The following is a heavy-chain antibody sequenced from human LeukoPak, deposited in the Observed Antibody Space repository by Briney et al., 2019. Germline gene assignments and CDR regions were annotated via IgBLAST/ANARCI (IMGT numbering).Heavy chain of an antibody. Sequence: PSETLSLTCTVSGGSISSYYWSWIRQPPGKGLEWIGSIYHSGSTYYNPSLKGRVTISVDTSKDQFSLKLSSVTAADTAVYYCARHGNAAMVTSRFDYWGQGTLVTVSS. J-gene: IGHJ4*02. CDR2: IYHSGST. D-gene: IGHD5-18*01. CDR1: GGSISSYY. CDR3: ARHGNAAMVTSRFDY. V-gene: IGHV4-39*01.